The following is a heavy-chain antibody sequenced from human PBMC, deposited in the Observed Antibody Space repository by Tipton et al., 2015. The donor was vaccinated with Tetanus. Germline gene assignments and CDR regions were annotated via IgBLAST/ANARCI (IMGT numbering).Heavy chain of an antibody. CDR1: RGPISSYF. CDR3: ARDQGGGRVVRLNWFDP. CDR2: IYYSGDT. D-gene: IGHD6-6*01. Sequence: TLSLTCTVSRGPISSYFWNWVRQHPEKGLEWIGYIYYSGDTYINPSLKSRVSMSVDTSKNQISLKLRSVTAADTAVYYCARDQGGGRVVRLNWFDPWGQGALVTVSS. J-gene: IGHJ5*02. V-gene: IGHV4-31*03.